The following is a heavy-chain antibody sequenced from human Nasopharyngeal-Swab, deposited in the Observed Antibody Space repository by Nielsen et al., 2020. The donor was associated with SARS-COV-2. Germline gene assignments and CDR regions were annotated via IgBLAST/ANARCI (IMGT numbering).Heavy chain of an antibody. V-gene: IGHV1-69*01. J-gene: IGHJ4*02. Sequence: ARQAHGQGREWMGGIIPIFGTANYAQKFQGRVTITADESTSTAYMELSSLRSEDTAVYYCARGGITIFGVVSNLDYWGQGTLVTVSS. D-gene: IGHD3-3*01. CDR3: ARGGITIFGVVSNLDY. CDR2: IIPIFGTA.